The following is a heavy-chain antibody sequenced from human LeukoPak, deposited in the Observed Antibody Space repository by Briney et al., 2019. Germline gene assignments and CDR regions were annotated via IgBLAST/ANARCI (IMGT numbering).Heavy chain of an antibody. CDR1: GFTFSSYS. CDR2: ISSSSSYI. CDR3: ARDLSVAAAADY. J-gene: IGHJ4*02. Sequence: PGGSLRLSCAASGFTFSSYSMNWVRQAPGKGLEWVSSISSSSSYIYYADSVKGRFTISRDNAKNSLYLQMNSLRAEDTAVYYCARDLSVAAAADYWGQGTLVTVSS. D-gene: IGHD6-13*01. V-gene: IGHV3-21*01.